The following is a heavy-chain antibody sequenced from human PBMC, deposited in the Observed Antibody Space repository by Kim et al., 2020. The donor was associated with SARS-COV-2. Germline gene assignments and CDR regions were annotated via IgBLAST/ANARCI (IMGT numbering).Heavy chain of an antibody. J-gene: IGHJ4*02. D-gene: IGHD2-2*01. V-gene: IGHV1-3*01. CDR3: AGDGEGFVVVPAAMFDY. Sequence: FQGRVTITRDTSASTAYMELSSLRSEDTAVYYCAGDGEGFVVVPAAMFDYWGQGTLVTVSS.